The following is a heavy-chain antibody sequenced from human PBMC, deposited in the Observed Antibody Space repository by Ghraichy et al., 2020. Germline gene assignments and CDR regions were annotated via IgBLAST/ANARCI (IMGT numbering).Heavy chain of an antibody. D-gene: IGHD3-3*01. Sequence: GGSLRLSCAASGFTFSSFEMNWVRQAPGRGLEWVSFITGTGTTKYYADSVKGRFTISRDNAKNSLYLQMNSLTAEATAVYYCARAQDDSWGGYLGYWGQGALVTVSS. J-gene: IGHJ4*02. CDR1: GFTFSSFE. CDR2: ITGTGTTK. CDR3: ARAQDDSWGGYLGY. V-gene: IGHV3-48*03.